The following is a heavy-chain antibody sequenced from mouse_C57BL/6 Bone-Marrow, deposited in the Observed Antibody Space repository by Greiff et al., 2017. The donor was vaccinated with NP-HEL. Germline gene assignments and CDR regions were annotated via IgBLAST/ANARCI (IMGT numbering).Heavy chain of an antibody. CDR1: GYSFTGYY. CDR2: IYPYNGVT. D-gene: IGHD3-1*01. J-gene: IGHJ4*01. Sequence: VQLKESGPELVKPGASVKISCKASGYSFTGYYMHWVKQSHGNILDWIGYIYPYNGVTSYNQKFKGKATLTVDKSSSTAYMEIRSLTSEDSAVYYCARGGYYYAMDYWGQGTSVTVSS. CDR3: ARGGYYYAMDY. V-gene: IGHV1-31*01.